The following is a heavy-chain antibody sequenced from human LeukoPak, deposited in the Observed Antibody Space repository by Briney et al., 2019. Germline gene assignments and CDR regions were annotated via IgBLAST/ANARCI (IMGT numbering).Heavy chain of an antibody. J-gene: IGHJ4*02. CDR2: ISCYNGDT. Sequence: ASVKVPCKASGYTFTNHGIAWVRQAPGQGLEWMGWISCYNGDTRYGQKLQGRVTMSTDTSTTTAYMELTSLRSDDTAVYYCARDPSNTSGWSPYFDFWGQGTLVTVSS. CDR1: GYTFTNHG. CDR3: ARDPSNTSGWSPYFDF. V-gene: IGHV1-18*01. D-gene: IGHD6-19*01.